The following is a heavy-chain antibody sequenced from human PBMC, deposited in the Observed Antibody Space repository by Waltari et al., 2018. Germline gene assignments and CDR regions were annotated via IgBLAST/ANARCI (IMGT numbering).Heavy chain of an antibody. J-gene: IGHJ4*02. Sequence: QVNLVESGGGVVQPGGSLRLPCATSGSTFSNFGMHWVRQAPGKGLEWVALIWFDGSDKFYADSVRGRFTISRDNSARTLYLDMDSLRLDDTAMYYCAKDAFGNTYLDFWGQGTLVTVSS. V-gene: IGHV3-30*02. CDR1: GSTFSNFG. CDR3: AKDAFGNTYLDF. D-gene: IGHD2-2*02. CDR2: IWFDGSDK.